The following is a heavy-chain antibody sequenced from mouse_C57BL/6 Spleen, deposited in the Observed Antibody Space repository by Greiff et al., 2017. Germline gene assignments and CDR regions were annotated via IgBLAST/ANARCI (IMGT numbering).Heavy chain of an antibody. CDR2: IDPNSGGT. D-gene: IGHD1-1*01. Sequence: QVQLKQSGAELVKPGASVKLSCKASGYTFTSYWMHWVKQRPGRGLEWIGRIDPNSGGTKYNEKFKSKATLTVDKPSSTAYMQLSSLTSEDSAVYYCASTTVVERFAYWGQGTLVTVSA. CDR1: GYTFTSYW. CDR3: ASTTVVERFAY. J-gene: IGHJ3*01. V-gene: IGHV1-72*01.